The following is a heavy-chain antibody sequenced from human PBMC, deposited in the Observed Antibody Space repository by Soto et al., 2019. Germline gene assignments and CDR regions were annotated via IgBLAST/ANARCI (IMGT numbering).Heavy chain of an antibody. D-gene: IGHD6-19*01. CDR1: GGSFSGYY. CDR2: INHSGST. Sequence: SETLSLTCAVYGGSFSGYYWSWIRQPPGKGLEWIGEINHSGSTNYNPSLKSRVTISVDTSKNQFSLKLSSVTAADTAVYYCARGYPIYSSGWYRPFDYWGQGTLVTVS. J-gene: IGHJ4*02. CDR3: ARGYPIYSSGWYRPFDY. V-gene: IGHV4-34*01.